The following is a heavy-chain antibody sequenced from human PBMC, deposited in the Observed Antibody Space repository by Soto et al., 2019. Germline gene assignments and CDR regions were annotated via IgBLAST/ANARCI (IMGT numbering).Heavy chain of an antibody. V-gene: IGHV1-3*01. CDR2: INAGNGNT. CDR3: ACSYCSGGSCYQWFDP. D-gene: IGHD2-15*01. CDR1: GYTFTSYA. J-gene: IGHJ5*02. Sequence: QVQLVQSGAEVKKPGASVKVSCKASGYTFTSYAMHWVRQAPGQRLEWMGWINAGNGNTKYSQKFQGRVTITRDTSASTAYMELSSLRSEDTAVYDCACSYCSGGSCYQWFDPWGQGTLVTVSS.